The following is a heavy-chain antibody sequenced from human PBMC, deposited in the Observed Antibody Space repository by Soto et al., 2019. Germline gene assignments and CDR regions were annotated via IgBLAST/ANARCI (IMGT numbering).Heavy chain of an antibody. CDR1: GYTLTELS. V-gene: IGHV1-24*01. CDR2: FDPEDGET. CDR3: ATYGHIVVVVAATYNWFDP. J-gene: IGHJ5*02. Sequence: QVQLVQSGAEVKKPGASVKVSCKVSGYTLTELSMHWVRQAPGKGLEWMGGFDPEDGETIYAQKFQGRVTMTEDTSTDTAYMELSSLRSEDTAVYYCATYGHIVVVVAATYNWFDPWGQGTLVTVSS. D-gene: IGHD2-15*01.